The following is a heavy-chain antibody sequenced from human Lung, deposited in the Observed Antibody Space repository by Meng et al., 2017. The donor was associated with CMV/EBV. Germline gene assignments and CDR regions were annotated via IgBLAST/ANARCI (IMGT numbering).Heavy chain of an antibody. CDR2: IDIDGRDI. CDR1: GFALRSYW. CDR3: ARGLEEYLGWEMGY. V-gene: IGHV3-74*03. J-gene: IGHJ4*02. Sequence: GQLVESGGGLVQPGGSLRLSCAVSGFALRSYWMHWVRQAPGKGLEWVSRIDIDGRDITYADSVKGRFTISRDTAKNMLYLEMNSLRVEDTAVYYCARGLEEYLGWEMGYWGQGTLVTVSS. D-gene: IGHD2/OR15-2a*01.